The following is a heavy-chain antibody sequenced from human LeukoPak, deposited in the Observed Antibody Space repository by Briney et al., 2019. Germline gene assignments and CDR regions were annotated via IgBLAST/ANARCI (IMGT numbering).Heavy chain of an antibody. J-gene: IGHJ3*02. CDR3: ARDGAENSFDI. D-gene: IGHD2/OR15-2a*01. CDR1: GGTLSSYT. CDR2: IIPILGIA. V-gene: IGHV1-69*04. Sequence: SVKVSCKASGGTLSSYTISWVRQAPGQGLEWMGRIIPILGIANYAQKFQGRVTITADKSTSTAYMELSSLRSEDTAVYYCARDGAENSFDIWGQGTMVTVSP.